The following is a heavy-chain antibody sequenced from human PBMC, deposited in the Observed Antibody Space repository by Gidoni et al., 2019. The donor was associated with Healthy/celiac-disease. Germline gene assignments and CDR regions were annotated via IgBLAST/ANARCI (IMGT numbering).Heavy chain of an antibody. CDR1: GFTFSSYG. Sequence: QVQLVESGGGVVQPGRSLRLSCAASGFTFSSYGMHWVRQAPGKGLEWVAVISYDGSNKYYADSVKGRFTISRDNSKNTLYLQMNSLRAEDTAVYYCAKDMVRGVKALGSLYYYYGMDVWGQGTTVTVSS. V-gene: IGHV3-30*18. CDR2: ISYDGSNK. CDR3: AKDMVRGVKALGSLYYYYGMDV. J-gene: IGHJ6*02. D-gene: IGHD3-10*01.